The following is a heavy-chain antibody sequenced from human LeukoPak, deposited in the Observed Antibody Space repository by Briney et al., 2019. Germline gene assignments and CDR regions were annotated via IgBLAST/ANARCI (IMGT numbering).Heavy chain of an antibody. CDR1: GGSISSYY. CDR2: IYYSGSA. CDR3: ARAKGSPIAAAGTYYFDY. D-gene: IGHD6-13*01. J-gene: IGHJ4*02. Sequence: SETLSLTCTVSGGSISSYYWSWIRQPPGKGLEWIGYIYYSGSANYNPSLKSRVTISVDTSKNQFSLKLSSVTAADTAVYYCARAKGSPIAAAGTYYFDYWGQGTLVTVSS. V-gene: IGHV4-59*08.